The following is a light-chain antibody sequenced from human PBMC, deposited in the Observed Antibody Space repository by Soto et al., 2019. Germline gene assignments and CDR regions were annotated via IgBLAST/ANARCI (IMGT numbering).Light chain of an antibody. CDR2: AAS. CDR1: QGISSY. CDR3: QKYYSAPET. V-gene: IGKV1-27*01. J-gene: IGKJ1*01. Sequence: DIQMTQSPSSLSASVGDRVTITCRASQGISSYLAWYQQKPGKVPKVLIYAASTLHSGVSSRFSGSGSGTEFTLTISNVQPEDVATYYCQKYYSAPETFGQGTKVDIK.